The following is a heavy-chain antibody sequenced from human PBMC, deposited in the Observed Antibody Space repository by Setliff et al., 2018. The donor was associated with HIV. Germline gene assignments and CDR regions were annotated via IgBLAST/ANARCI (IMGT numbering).Heavy chain of an antibody. V-gene: IGHV4-31*03. Sequence: SETLSLTCNVSGDSISNNGFFWGWIRQHPGMGLEWIGSIYYSGTIYYNPSLKSRLIISLDTSKNQFSLKLTSVTAADTAVYYCARHHVKYTDCPSGMCYWDAFDIWGQGTMVTVSS. CDR1: GDSISNNGFF. J-gene: IGHJ3*02. CDR3: ARHHVKYTDCPSGMCYWDAFDI. CDR2: IYYSGTI. D-gene: IGHD2-8*01.